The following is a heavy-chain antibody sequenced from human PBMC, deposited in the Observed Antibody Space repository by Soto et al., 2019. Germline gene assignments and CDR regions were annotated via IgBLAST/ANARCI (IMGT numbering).Heavy chain of an antibody. CDR2: IYYSGST. Sequence: SETMSLTSTVSGGSIGSRGDCWSWLRQHPGKGLEWIGYIYYSGSTYYNPSLKSRVTISVDTSKNQFSLKLSSVTAADTAVYYCARYPFLGYCSGGSCRDAFDIWGQGTMVTVSS. V-gene: IGHV4-31*03. CDR1: GGSIGSRGDC. D-gene: IGHD2-15*01. J-gene: IGHJ3*02. CDR3: ARYPFLGYCSGGSCRDAFDI.